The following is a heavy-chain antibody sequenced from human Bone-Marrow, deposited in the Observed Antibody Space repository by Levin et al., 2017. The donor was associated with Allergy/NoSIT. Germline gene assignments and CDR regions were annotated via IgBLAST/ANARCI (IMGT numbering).Heavy chain of an antibody. V-gene: IGHV3-7*01. CDR3: ARDKGVIPEAGSKFDY. CDR2: IKQDGSEK. J-gene: IGHJ4*02. Sequence: GGSLRLSCAASGFMFSNYWMSWVRQAPGKGLEWVANIKQDGSEKYCIDSVKGRFTISRDNAKSSLYLQMNSLRAEDTAVYYCARDKGVIPEAGSKFDYWGQGILVTVSS. D-gene: IGHD6-13*01. CDR1: GFMFSNYW.